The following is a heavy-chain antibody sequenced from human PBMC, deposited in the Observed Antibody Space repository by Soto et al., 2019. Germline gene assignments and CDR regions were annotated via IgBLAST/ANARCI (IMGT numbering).Heavy chain of an antibody. Sequence: ASVKVSCKASGYTFTGYYMHWVRQAPGQGLEWMGWINPNSGGTNYAQKFQGWVTMTRDTSISTAYVELSRLRSDDTAVYYCARAPIVVVPAAIYYYGMDVWGQGTTVTV. CDR3: ARAPIVVVPAAIYYYGMDV. D-gene: IGHD2-2*01. CDR2: INPNSGGT. J-gene: IGHJ6*02. CDR1: GYTFTGYY. V-gene: IGHV1-2*04.